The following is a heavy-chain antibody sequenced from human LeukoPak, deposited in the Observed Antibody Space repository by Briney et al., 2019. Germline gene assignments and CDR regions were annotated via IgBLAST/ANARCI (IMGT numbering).Heavy chain of an antibody. CDR3: AKDRLKYLLGIDF. V-gene: IGHV3-30*18. Sequence: QPGGSLRLSCAASGFTFSTYGMHWVRQAPGKGLEWVAVLSHDGGNNFYADSVKGRFTISRDNSKNTLYLQMNSLRPDDTAVYYCAKDRLKYLLGIDFWGQGALVTVSS. CDR2: LSHDGGNN. CDR1: GFTFSTYG. D-gene: IGHD2/OR15-2a*01. J-gene: IGHJ4*02.